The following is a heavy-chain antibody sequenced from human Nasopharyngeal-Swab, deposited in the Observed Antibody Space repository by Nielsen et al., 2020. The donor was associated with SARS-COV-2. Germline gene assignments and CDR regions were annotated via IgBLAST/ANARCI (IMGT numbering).Heavy chain of an antibody. Sequence: GESLKIPCAAPGFTFSSYWMSWVRQAPGKGLEWVANIKQDGSEKYYVDSVKGRFTISRDNAKNSLYLQMNSLRAEDTAVYYCAREVVTMIVVTHYYYGMDVWGQGTTVTVSS. J-gene: IGHJ6*02. CDR3: AREVVTMIVVTHYYYGMDV. V-gene: IGHV3-7*01. D-gene: IGHD3-22*01. CDR1: GFTFSSYW. CDR2: IKQDGSEK.